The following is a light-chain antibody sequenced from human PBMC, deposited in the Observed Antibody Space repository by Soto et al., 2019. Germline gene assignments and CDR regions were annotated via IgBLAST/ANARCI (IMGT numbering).Light chain of an antibody. V-gene: IGKV3-15*01. CDR3: QQDNTWPPRGRT. CDR2: GAS. Sequence: EIVMTQSPATLSVPLGERATLSCRASQSVSSNLAWYQQKTGQAPRLLIYGASTRATGIPARFSGSGSGTEFTRTICSLQSEHSAVDYWQQDNTWPPRGRTFGQGNKVEIK. CDR1: QSVSSN. J-gene: IGKJ1*01.